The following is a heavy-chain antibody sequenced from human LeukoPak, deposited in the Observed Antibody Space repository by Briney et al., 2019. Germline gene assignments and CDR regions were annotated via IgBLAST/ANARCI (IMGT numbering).Heavy chain of an antibody. Sequence: GGSLRLSCAASGFTFSSYGMHWVRQAPGKGLEWVAVIWYDGSNKYYADSVKGRFTISRDNSKNTLYAQMNSLRAENTAVYYCARVSDFWSNWFDPWGQGTLVTVSS. J-gene: IGHJ5*02. D-gene: IGHD3-3*01. CDR2: IWYDGSNK. CDR3: ARVSDFWSNWFDP. V-gene: IGHV3-33*01. CDR1: GFTFSSYG.